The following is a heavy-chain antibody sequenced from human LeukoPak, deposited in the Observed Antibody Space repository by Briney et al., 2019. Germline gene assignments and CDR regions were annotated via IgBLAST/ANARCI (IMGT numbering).Heavy chain of an antibody. CDR1: GGSITDSFF. CDR3: ARLMQIGIPFHYHHSDV. V-gene: IGHV4-39*01. D-gene: IGHD1-14*01. J-gene: IGHJ6*02. CDR2: IPYSGTG. Sequence: PSETLSLTWSVSGGSITDSFFWVCMRPPPGKGLEWIGIIPYSGTGSYQPSLSSRVTIDIHTSKRQFSLKVTSVTAADTAVYFCARLMQIGIPFHYHHSDVWGQGTTVTVSS.